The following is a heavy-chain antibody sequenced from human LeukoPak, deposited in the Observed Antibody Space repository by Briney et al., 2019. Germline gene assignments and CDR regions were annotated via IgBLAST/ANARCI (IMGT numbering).Heavy chain of an antibody. D-gene: IGHD1-26*01. J-gene: IGHJ4*02. Sequence: PGGSLRLSCAASGFTVSSNYMTWVRQAPGKGLEWVSVIYSGGGTYYADSVKGRFTISRDSSKNTVYLQMNSLRAEDTAVYYCARGGRDVGTTRGSYFDYWGQGTLVTVSS. CDR3: ARGGRDVGTTRGSYFDY. CDR2: IYSGGGT. V-gene: IGHV3-66*02. CDR1: GFTVSSNY.